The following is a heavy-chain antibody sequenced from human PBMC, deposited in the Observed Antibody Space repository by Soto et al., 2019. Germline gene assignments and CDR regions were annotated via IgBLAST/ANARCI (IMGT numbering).Heavy chain of an antibody. CDR2: ISTAGDT. D-gene: IGHD3-16*01. Sequence: EVQLVESGGGLVQPGGSLRLSCAASGFGFNGYDMHWVRQAPGKTLEWVAAISTAGDTYYLGSVKGRFTISREDAKNSLTLQMDSLRVGHTAGYYCARGGDRFDGMAVWGQEATVTVSS. CDR1: GFGFNGYD. CDR3: ARGGDRFDGMAV. V-gene: IGHV3-13*01. J-gene: IGHJ6*02.